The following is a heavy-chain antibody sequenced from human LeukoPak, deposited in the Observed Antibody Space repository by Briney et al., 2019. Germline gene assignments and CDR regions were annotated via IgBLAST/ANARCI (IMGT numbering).Heavy chain of an antibody. CDR1: GGSISSSSYS. CDR2: IYYSGST. D-gene: IGHD3-3*01. V-gene: IGHV4-39*01. Sequence: PSETLSLTCTVSGGSISSSSYSWGWIRQPPGKGLEWIGSIYYSGSTYYNPSLKSRVTISVDTSKNQFSLKLSSVTAADTAVYYCARHPYYDFWSGYKGFDYWGQGTLVTVSS. J-gene: IGHJ4*02. CDR3: ARHPYYDFWSGYKGFDY.